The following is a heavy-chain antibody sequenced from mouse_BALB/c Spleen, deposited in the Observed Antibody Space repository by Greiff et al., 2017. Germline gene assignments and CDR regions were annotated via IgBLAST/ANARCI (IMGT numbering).Heavy chain of an antibody. CDR2: ILPGSGST. CDR1: GYTFSSYW. V-gene: IGHV1-9*01. D-gene: IGHD1-1*01. J-gene: IGHJ3*01. Sequence: QVQLKQSGAELMKPGASVKISCKATGYTFSSYWIEWVKQRPGHGLEWIGEILPGSGSTNYNEKFKGKATFTADKSSNTAYMQLSSLTSEDSAVYYCARASPRVTTVVEAFAYWGQGTLVTVSA. CDR3: ARASPRVTTVVEAFAY.